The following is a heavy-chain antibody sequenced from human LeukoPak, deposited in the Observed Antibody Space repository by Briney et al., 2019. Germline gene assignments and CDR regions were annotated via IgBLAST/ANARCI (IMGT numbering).Heavy chain of an antibody. CDR3: ARGHYYDPKISLY. Sequence: GGSLRLSCAASGFTFSSYWMHWVRQAPGKGLVWVSRINSDGSSTSYADSVKGRFTISRDNAKNTLYLQMNSLRAEDTAVYYCARGHYYDPKISLYWGQGTLVTVSS. V-gene: IGHV3-74*01. CDR2: INSDGSST. CDR1: GFTFSSYW. D-gene: IGHD3-22*01. J-gene: IGHJ4*02.